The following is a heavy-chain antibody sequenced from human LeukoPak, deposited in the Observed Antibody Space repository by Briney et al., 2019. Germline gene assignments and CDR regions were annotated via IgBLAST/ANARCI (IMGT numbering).Heavy chain of an antibody. CDR3: ARGNSGYDYDSFDY. CDR2: IIPIFGTA. V-gene: IGHV1-69*01. D-gene: IGHD5-12*01. J-gene: IGHJ4*02. CDR1: GGTFSSYA. Sequence: SVKVSCKASGGTFSSYAISWVRQAPGQGLEWMGGIIPIFGTANYAQKFQGRVTITADESTSTAYMELSSLRSEDTAVYYCARGNSGYDYDSFDYWGQGTLVTVSS.